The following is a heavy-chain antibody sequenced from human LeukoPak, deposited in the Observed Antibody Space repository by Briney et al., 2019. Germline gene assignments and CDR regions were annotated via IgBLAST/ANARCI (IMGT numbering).Heavy chain of an antibody. CDR3: ARGAVAGTNY. CDR2: IYYSGST. J-gene: IGHJ4*02. D-gene: IGHD6-19*01. CDR1: GGSISSSSYY. V-gene: IGHV4-39*07. Sequence: SETLSLTCTVSGGSISSSSYYWGWIRQPPGKGLEWIGSIYYSGSTNYNPSLKSRVTISVDTSKNQFSLKLSSVTAADTAVYYCARGAVAGTNYWGQGTLVTVSS.